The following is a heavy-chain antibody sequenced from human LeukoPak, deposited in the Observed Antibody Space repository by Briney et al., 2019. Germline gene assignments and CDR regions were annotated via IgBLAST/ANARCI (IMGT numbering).Heavy chain of an antibody. CDR3: AKDMKAAWYFDY. D-gene: IGHD2-15*01. V-gene: IGHV3-23*01. CDR1: GFTFNNYA. CDR2: ISGSGGST. J-gene: IGHJ4*02. Sequence: SGGSLRLFCAASGFTFNNYAMSWVRQAPGKGLQWVSAISGSGGSTYYADSVKGRFTISRDNSKNTLFLQMNSLKAEDTAVYYCAKDMKAAWYFDYWGQGTLVTVSS.